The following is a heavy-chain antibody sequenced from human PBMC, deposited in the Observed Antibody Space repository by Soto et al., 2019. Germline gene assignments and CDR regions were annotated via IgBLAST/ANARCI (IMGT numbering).Heavy chain of an antibody. CDR3: ARDLGTTSRFDP. D-gene: IGHD2-2*01. CDR2: ISYNGNN. V-gene: IGHV4-59*11. J-gene: IGHJ5*02. Sequence: SETLSLTCTVSGGSISNQFWSWIRQPPGKGLEWIGYISYNGNNNYNPSLKSRLTIPLDTSKRQFSLKLTSVTAADTAVYYCARDLGTTSRFDPWGQGTLVTVSS. CDR1: GGSISNQF.